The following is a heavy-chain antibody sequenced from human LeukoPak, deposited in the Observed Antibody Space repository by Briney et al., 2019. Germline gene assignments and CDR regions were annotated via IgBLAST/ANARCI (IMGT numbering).Heavy chain of an antibody. V-gene: IGHV3-23*01. CDR3: AKDTSAYYYDDAFDI. Sequence: GGSLRLSCAASGFTFSSYAMSWVRQAPGKGLEWVSTFSGYGGSTYYADSVKGRFTISRDNSENTLYLQMNSLRAEDTAVYYCAKDTSAYYYDDAFDIWGQGTMVTVSS. D-gene: IGHD3-22*01. CDR2: FSGYGGST. CDR1: GFTFSSYA. J-gene: IGHJ3*02.